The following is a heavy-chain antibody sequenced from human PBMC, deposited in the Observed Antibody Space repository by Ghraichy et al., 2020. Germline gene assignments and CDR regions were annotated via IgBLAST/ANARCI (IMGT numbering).Heavy chain of an antibody. Sequence: GGSLRLSCAASGFSFRSYAMSWVRQAPGKGLEWVSSISSTGETTYYVDSVKGRFTVSRDNSQNTLFLQMNSLRAEDTAVYHCAKDHVASTGYYYGMDVWGQGTTVTVSS. V-gene: IGHV3-23*01. J-gene: IGHJ6*02. CDR1: GFSFRSYA. CDR2: ISSTGETT. CDR3: AKDHVASTGYYYGMDV. D-gene: IGHD1-1*01.